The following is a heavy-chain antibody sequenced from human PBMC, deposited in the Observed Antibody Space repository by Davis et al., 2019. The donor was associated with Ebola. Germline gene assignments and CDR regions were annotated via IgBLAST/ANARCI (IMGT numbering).Heavy chain of an antibody. CDR2: INPSGGST. D-gene: IGHD3-16*01. V-gene: IGHV1-46*03. CDR1: GYTFTSYY. Sequence: ASVKVSCKASGYTFTSYYMHWVRQAPGQGLEWMGIINPSGGSTSYAQKFQGRVTMTRDTSTSTVYMELSSLRSEDTAVYYCARSPKLITTSVDYYYYYGMDVWGQGTTVTVSS. J-gene: IGHJ6*02. CDR3: ARSPKLITTSVDYYYYYGMDV.